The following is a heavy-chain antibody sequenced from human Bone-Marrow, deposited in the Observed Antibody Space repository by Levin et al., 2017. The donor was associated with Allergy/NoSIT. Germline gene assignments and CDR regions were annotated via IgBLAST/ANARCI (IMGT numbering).Heavy chain of an antibody. J-gene: IGHJ6*02. CDR3: ARVGVMVRGLSTSRAYFYSGMDV. CDR2: ISYDGRIK. CDR1: GYIFNSYD. D-gene: IGHD3-10*01. V-gene: IGHV3-30*04. Sequence: LSLTCAASGYIFNSYDMHWVRQAPGKGLEWVALISYDGRIKYYAQSVKGRHTISRDNSKSTLFLQMNSLRVEDTAVYYCARVGVMVRGLSTSRAYFYSGMDVWGQGTTVTVSS.